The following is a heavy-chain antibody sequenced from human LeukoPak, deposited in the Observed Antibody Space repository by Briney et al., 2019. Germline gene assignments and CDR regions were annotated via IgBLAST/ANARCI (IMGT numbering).Heavy chain of an antibody. D-gene: IGHD2-15*01. J-gene: IGHJ4*02. Sequence: SETLSLTCAVYGGSFSAYYWSWTRQPPGKGLEWIEEINHSGSTIYNPSLKSRVTISVDTPKNQFSLRLSSVTAADTAVYYCVLGAATGRFDYWGQGTLVTVSS. V-gene: IGHV4-34*01. CDR2: INHSGST. CDR1: GGSFSAYY. CDR3: VLGAATGRFDY.